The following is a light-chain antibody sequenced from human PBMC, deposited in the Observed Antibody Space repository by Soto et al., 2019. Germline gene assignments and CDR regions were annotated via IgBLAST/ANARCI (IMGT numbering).Light chain of an antibody. V-gene: IGLV2-14*03. J-gene: IGLJ2*01. CDR3: SSYASSNAQL. CDR1: SSDIGRYNY. Sequence: QSALTQPASVSGTPGQSITVSCIGTSSDIGRYNYVSWYQQHPGRAPKLIIRDVSSRPSGVPTRFSGSKSGNSASLTISGLQVEDEAYYFCSSYASSNAQLFGGGIKVTVL. CDR2: DVS.